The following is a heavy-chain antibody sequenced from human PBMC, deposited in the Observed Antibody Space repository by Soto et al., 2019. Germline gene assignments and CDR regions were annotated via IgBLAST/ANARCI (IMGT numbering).Heavy chain of an antibody. J-gene: IGHJ4*02. CDR2: ISYDGSNK. Sequence: VQLVESGGGVVQPGRSLRLSCAASGFTFSSYGMHWVRQAPGKGLEWVAVISYDGSNKYYADSVKGRFTISRDNSKNTLYLQMNSLRAEDTAVYYCAKDLIAVAGTGGYWGQGTLVTVSS. CDR3: AKDLIAVAGTGGY. D-gene: IGHD6-19*01. CDR1: GFTFSSYG. V-gene: IGHV3-30*18.